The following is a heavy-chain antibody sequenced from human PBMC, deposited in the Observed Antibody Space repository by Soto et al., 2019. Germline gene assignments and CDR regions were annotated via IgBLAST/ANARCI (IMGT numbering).Heavy chain of an antibody. CDR3: ARDFAPIRPDYDIHMDV. D-gene: IGHD4-17*01. Sequence: ASVKVSCKASGYTFTSYGISWVRQAPGQGLEWMGWISAYNGNTNYAQKLQGRVTMTTDTSTSTAYMELRSLRSDDTAVYYCARDFAPIRPDYDIHMDVWGQGTTVTVSS. V-gene: IGHV1-18*01. CDR1: GYTFTSYG. J-gene: IGHJ6*02. CDR2: ISAYNGNT.